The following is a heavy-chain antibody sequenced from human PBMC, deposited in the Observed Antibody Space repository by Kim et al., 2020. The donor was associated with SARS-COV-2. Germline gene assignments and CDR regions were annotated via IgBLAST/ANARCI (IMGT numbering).Heavy chain of an antibody. D-gene: IGHD3-22*01. V-gene: IGHV2-70*01. CDR1: GFSLSTSGMC. CDR3: ARMYYYDSSGYPYGMDV. CDR2: IDWDNDK. Sequence: SGPTLVKPTQTLTLTCTFSGFSLSTSGMCVSWIRQPPGKALEWLALIDWDNDKYYSTSLKTRLTISKDTSKNQVVLTMTNMDPVDTATYYCARMYYYDSSGYPYGMDVWGQGTTVTVSS. J-gene: IGHJ6*02.